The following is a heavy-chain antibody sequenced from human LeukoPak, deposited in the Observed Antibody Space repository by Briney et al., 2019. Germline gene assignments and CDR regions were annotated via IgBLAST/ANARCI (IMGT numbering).Heavy chain of an antibody. J-gene: IGHJ6*02. D-gene: IGHD6-6*01. CDR3: ARALYSSSNSYYYYGMDV. CDR2: ISSSGSTI. V-gene: IGHV3-48*03. Sequence: GGSLRLSCAASGFTFSSYEMKWVRQAPGKGLEWVSYISSSGSTIYYADSVKSRFTISRDNAKNSLYLQMNSLRAEDTAVYYCARALYSSSNSYYYYGMDVWGQGTTVTVSS. CDR1: GFTFSSYE.